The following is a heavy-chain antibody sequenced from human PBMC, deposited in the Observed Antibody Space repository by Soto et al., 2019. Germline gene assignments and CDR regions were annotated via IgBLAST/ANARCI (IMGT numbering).Heavy chain of an antibody. J-gene: IGHJ4*02. Sequence: GESLKISCKGSGYSFNSYWVGWARQMPGKGLEWMGIIFPGDSDTRYSPSFQGQVTISADKSISTAYLQWSSLKALDTVMYYCARGVAATGGDNWGEGTLVTVSS. CDR3: ARGVAATGGDN. V-gene: IGHV5-51*01. CDR2: IFPGDSDT. D-gene: IGHD6-19*01. CDR1: GYSFNSYW.